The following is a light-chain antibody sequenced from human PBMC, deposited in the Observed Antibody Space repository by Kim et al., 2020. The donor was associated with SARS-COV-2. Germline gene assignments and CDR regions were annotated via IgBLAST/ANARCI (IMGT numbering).Light chain of an antibody. Sequence: PGQTARITSAGGPLPNQYADWFQEKPGQAPVLVIYEDTERPSGIPERFSGSTSGTTVTLTISGVQAEDEADYYCQSSDSSDTFWVFGGGTQLTVL. V-gene: IGLV3-25*03. CDR3: QSSDSSDTFWV. CDR2: EDT. J-gene: IGLJ3*02. CDR1: PLPNQY.